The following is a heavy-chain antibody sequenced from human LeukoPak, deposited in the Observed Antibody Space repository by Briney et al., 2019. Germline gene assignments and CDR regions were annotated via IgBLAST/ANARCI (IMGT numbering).Heavy chain of an antibody. CDR3: VRELPPVVQYYFDY. Sequence: AGGSLRLSCAASGFTFSDYGMHWVRQAPGKGLEWVAVIWYDGSNKYYADSVKGRFTISRDNSRNALYLQMNSLRAEDTAVYYCVRELPPVVQYYFDYWGPGTLVTVFS. J-gene: IGHJ4*02. V-gene: IGHV3-33*01. CDR1: GFTFSDYG. CDR2: IWYDGSNK. D-gene: IGHD3-22*01.